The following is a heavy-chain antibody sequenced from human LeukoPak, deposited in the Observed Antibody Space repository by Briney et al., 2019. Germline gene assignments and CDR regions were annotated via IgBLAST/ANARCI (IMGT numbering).Heavy chain of an antibody. V-gene: IGHV1-69*05. CDR1: GGTFSSYA. Sequence: SVKVSCKASGGTFSSYAISWVRQAPGQGLEWMGGIIPICGTANYAQKFQGRVTITTDESTSTAYMELSSLRSEDTAVYYCARGGEGATVVSFDYWGQGTLVTVSS. D-gene: IGHD4-23*01. CDR2: IIPICGTA. CDR3: ARGGEGATVVSFDY. J-gene: IGHJ4*02.